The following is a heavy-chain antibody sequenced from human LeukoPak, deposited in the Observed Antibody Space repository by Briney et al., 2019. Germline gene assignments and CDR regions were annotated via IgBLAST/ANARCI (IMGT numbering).Heavy chain of an antibody. CDR3: AKIKTTFGVVTHAFDI. D-gene: IGHD3-3*01. CDR2: INHSGST. Sequence: SETLSLTCAVYGGSFSGYYWSWIRQPPGKGLEWIGEINHSGSTNYNPSLRSRVTISVDTSKNHFSLKLSSVTAADTAVYYCAKIKTTFGVVTHAFDIWGQGTIVTVSP. CDR1: GGSFSGYY. V-gene: IGHV4-34*09. J-gene: IGHJ3*02.